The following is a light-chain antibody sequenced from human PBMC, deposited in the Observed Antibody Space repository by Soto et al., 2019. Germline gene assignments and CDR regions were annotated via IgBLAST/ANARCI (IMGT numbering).Light chain of an antibody. Sequence: ESVLTQSPGTLSLSPGERVTLSCRASQSVSSNYVAWYQQKPGQPPRLVIYGASTRATGIPDRVGGGGAGTDFTLTISRLQPEDSEVYYCQQYSSRPWTFGQGTKVDI. CDR3: QQYSSRPWT. CDR1: QSVSSNY. CDR2: GAS. V-gene: IGKV3-20*01. J-gene: IGKJ1*01.